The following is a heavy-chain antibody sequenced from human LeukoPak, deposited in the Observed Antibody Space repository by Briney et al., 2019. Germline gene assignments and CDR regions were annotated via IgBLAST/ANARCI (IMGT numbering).Heavy chain of an antibody. D-gene: IGHD2-8*01. CDR2: INPSGGST. V-gene: IGHV1-46*01. Sequence: ASVKVSCKASGYTFTSYYMHWVRQAPGQGLEWMGIINPSGGSTSYAQKFQGRVTMTRDMSTSTVYMELSSLRSEDTAVYYCAREMVCTNSVCYGGPFDYWGQGTLVTVSS. CDR1: GYTFTSYY. CDR3: AREMVCTNSVCYGGPFDY. J-gene: IGHJ4*02.